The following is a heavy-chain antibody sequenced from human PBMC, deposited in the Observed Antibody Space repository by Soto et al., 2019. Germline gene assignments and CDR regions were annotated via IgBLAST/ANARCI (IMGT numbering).Heavy chain of an antibody. J-gene: IGHJ6*02. CDR2: ISYDGSNK. CDR1: GFTFSSYG. CDR3: AKVQDPYGDWYYYYGMDV. Sequence: QVQLVESGGGVVQPGRSLRLSCAASGFTFSSYGMHWVRQAPGKGLEGVAVISYDGSNKYYADSVKGRFTISRDNSKNTLYLQMNSLRAEDTAVYYCAKVQDPYGDWYYYYGMDVWGQGTTVTVTS. D-gene: IGHD4-17*01. V-gene: IGHV3-30*18.